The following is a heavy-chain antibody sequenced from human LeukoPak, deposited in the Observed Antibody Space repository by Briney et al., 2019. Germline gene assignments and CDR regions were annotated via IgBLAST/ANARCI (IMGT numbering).Heavy chain of an antibody. CDR1: GYTFTSYY. J-gene: IGHJ4*02. V-gene: IGHV1-2*02. D-gene: IGHD5-12*01. Sequence: ASVKVSCKASGYTFTSYYMHWVRQAPGQGLEWMGWINPNSGGTNYAQKFQGRVTMTRDTSISTAYMELSRLRSDDTAVYYCARAFVDIVATIDWGQGTLVTVSS. CDR2: INPNSGGT. CDR3: ARAFVDIVATID.